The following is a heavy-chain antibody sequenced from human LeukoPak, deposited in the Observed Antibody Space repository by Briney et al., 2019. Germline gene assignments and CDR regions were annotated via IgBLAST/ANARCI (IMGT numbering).Heavy chain of an antibody. J-gene: IGHJ4*02. V-gene: IGHV4-30-4*01. CDR1: GGSISSGDYY. CDR3: ARTLRREYYFDF. CDR2: IYYSGST. Sequence: SQTLSLTCTVSGGSISSGDYYWSWIRQPPGKGLEWIGYIYYSGSTYYNPSLKSRVTISVDTSKNQFSLKLSSVTAADTAVYYCARTLRREYYFDFWGQGTLVTVSS. D-gene: IGHD3-10*01.